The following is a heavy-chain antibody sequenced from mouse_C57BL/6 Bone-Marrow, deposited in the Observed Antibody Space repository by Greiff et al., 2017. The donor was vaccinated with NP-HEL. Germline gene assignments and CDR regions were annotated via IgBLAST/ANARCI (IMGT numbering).Heavy chain of an antibody. Sequence: VQLQQSGAELVKPGASVKLSCKASGYTFTSYWMHWVKQRPGRGLEWIGRIDPNSGGTKYNEKFKSKATLTVAKPSSTAYMQLSSLTSEYSAVYYCARGRDYYDYPYYFDYWGQGTTLTVSS. J-gene: IGHJ2*01. CDR2: IDPNSGGT. CDR3: ARGRDYYDYPYYFDY. CDR1: GYTFTSYW. D-gene: IGHD2-4*01. V-gene: IGHV1-72*01.